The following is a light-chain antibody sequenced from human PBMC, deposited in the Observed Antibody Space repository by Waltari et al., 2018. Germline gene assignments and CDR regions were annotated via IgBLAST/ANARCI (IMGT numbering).Light chain of an antibody. CDR2: RTD. Sequence: SLLPQPPSISGAPGQRLAIPCSGGSSNTGRNGLNSYEQVPGTAPKLLIIRTDQRPSGVSARFSGSKSGTSASLTITGLLSADEADYICAAWDDSRNAWIFGGGTRLTVL. CDR3: AAWDDSRNAWI. V-gene: IGLV1-44*01. J-gene: IGLJ3*02. CDR1: SSNTGRNG.